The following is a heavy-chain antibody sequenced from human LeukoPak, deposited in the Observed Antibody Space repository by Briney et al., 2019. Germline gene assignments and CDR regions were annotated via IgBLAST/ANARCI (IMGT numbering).Heavy chain of an antibody. CDR3: ARVRTTPTYWFDP. Sequence: PSETLSLTYTVSGGSISSYYWSWIRQPPGKGLEWIGYIYYSGSTNYNPSLKSRVTISVDTSKNQFSLKLSSVTAADTAVYYCARVRTTPTYWFDPWGQGTLVTVSS. D-gene: IGHD4-17*01. J-gene: IGHJ5*02. CDR1: GGSISSYY. V-gene: IGHV4-59*01. CDR2: IYYSGST.